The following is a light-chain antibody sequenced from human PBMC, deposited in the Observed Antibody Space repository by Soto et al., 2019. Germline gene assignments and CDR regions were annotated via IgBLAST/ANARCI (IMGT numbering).Light chain of an antibody. J-gene: IGLJ1*01. CDR3: SSYTSSSTPLYV. Sequence: QSVLTEPGSVSGYPGQSIAISCTGTSSDVGGYSYVSWYQQHPGKAPKLMIYDVSNRPSGVSNRFSGSKSGNTASLTISGLQAEDEADYYCSSYTSSSTPLYVFGTGTKVTVL. CDR1: SSDVGGYSY. V-gene: IGLV2-14*01. CDR2: DVS.